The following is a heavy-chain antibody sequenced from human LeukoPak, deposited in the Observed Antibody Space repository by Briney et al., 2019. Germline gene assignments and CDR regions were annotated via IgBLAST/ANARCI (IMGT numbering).Heavy chain of an antibody. J-gene: IGHJ3*01. D-gene: IGHD3-3*01. CDR1: GFKFSSFA. V-gene: IGHV3-23*01. CDR2: LSGSGGAT. Sequence: PGGSLRLSCVGSGFKFSSFAMSWVRQAPGKGLEWVSGLSGSGGATYYIDAAKGRFSISRDNSKNTMYLRMTNLRAEDTAVYYCAKDYGDFGSSYFCAFDVWGPGTMVTVSS. CDR3: AKDYGDFGSSYFCAFDV.